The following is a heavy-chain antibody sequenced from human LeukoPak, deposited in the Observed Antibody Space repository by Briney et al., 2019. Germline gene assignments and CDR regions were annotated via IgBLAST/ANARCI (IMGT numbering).Heavy chain of an antibody. D-gene: IGHD1-1*01. CDR1: GYTLTELS. Sequence: GASVKVSCKVSGYTLTELSMHWVRQAPGKGLEWMGGFDPEDGETIYAQKSQGRVTMTEDTSTDTAYMELSSLRSEDTAVYYCAKDSNWNEPDAFDIWGQGTMVTVSS. CDR3: AKDSNWNEPDAFDI. J-gene: IGHJ3*02. V-gene: IGHV1-24*01. CDR2: FDPEDGET.